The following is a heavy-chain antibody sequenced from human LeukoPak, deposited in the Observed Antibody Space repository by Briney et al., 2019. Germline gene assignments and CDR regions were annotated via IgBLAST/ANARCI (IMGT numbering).Heavy chain of an antibody. D-gene: IGHD5-12*01. CDR3: ARDRGYGAFDI. CDR2: IKQDGSEK. V-gene: IGHV3-7*05. Sequence: GGSLRLSCAASGFTFSSYWMIWVRQAPGKGLEWVANIKQDGSEKYYVDSVKGRFSISRDNSKNSLYVQMNSLRAEDTAVYYCARDRGYGAFDIWGQGTMVAVSS. CDR1: GFTFSSYW. J-gene: IGHJ3*02.